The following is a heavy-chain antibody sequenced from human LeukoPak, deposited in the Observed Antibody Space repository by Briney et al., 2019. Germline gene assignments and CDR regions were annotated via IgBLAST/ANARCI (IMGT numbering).Heavy chain of an antibody. CDR2: IWPGDSTT. V-gene: IGHV5-51*01. D-gene: IGHD1-14*01. CDR1: GYSFTNYW. J-gene: IGHJ4*02. Sequence: GESLKISCKGSGYSFTNYWIGWVRQMPGKGLEWMGIIWPGDSTTRYSPSFQGQVTISAGKSLSTAYLQWSSLKASDTAIYYCARHPAFTGVPARPFDYWGPGILVTVSS. CDR3: ARHPAFTGVPARPFDY.